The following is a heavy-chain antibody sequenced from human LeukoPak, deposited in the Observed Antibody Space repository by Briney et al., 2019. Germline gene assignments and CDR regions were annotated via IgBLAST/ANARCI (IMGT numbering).Heavy chain of an antibody. D-gene: IGHD6-13*01. V-gene: IGHV1-69*05. CDR1: GGTFSSYA. CDR3: ARGPYSSSWYGYYYYMDV. J-gene: IGHJ6*03. Sequence: SVKVSCKASGGTFSSYAISWVRQAPGQGLEWMGGIIPIFGTANYAQKFQGRVTITTDESTRTAYMELSSLRSEDTAVYYCARGPYSSSWYGYYYYMDVWGKGTTVTVSS. CDR2: IIPIFGTA.